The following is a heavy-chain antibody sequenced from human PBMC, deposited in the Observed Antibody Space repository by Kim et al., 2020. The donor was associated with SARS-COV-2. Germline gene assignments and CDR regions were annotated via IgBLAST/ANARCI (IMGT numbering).Heavy chain of an antibody. D-gene: IGHD2-21*02. V-gene: IGHV1-69*04. CDR2: IIPSLHIS. CDR1: GGSFSIYT. CDR3: AREVTGSIHY. Sequence: SVKVSCKASGGSFSIYTMSWVRQAPGQRLEWMGRIIPSLHISNYAQKFQDRLTISADESTNTAYMELSSLRFEDTAMYYCAREVTGSIHYWGQGTLVTVPS. J-gene: IGHJ4*02.